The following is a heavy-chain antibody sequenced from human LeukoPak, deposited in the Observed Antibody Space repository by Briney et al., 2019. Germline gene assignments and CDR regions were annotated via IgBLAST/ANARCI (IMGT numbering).Heavy chain of an antibody. D-gene: IGHD3-10*01. CDR1: GGSISSYY. Sequence: SETLSLTCTVSGGSISSYYWSWIRQPPGKGLEWIGYIYYSGSTNYNPSLKSRVTISVDTSKNQFSLKLSSVTAADTAVYYCARVRFGILDYWGQGTLVTVSS. V-gene: IGHV4-59*01. CDR3: ARVRFGILDY. CDR2: IYYSGST. J-gene: IGHJ4*02.